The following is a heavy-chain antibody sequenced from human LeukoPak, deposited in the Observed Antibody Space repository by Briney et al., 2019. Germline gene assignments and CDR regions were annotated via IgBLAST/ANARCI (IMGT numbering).Heavy chain of an antibody. J-gene: IGHJ4*02. Sequence: GAALKTSSKGSAYRFTSYWIGWWRQMPGKGLQWMAIIYPDDSDTRYNPSFQGQVTISADKSIDTAYLHWGSLEASDTAMYYCAIAGDSSTSCYRCFGYWGQGTLVTVSS. CDR3: AIAGDSSTSCYRCFGY. CDR2: IYPDDSDT. CDR1: AYRFTSYW. D-gene: IGHD2-2*02. V-gene: IGHV5-51*01.